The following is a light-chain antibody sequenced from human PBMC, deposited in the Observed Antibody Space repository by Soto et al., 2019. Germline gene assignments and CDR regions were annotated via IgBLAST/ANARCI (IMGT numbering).Light chain of an antibody. CDR2: GAS. J-gene: IGKJ5*01. CDR3: QQYGSSPLT. CDR1: QIVSSSY. V-gene: IGKV3-20*01. Sequence: ENVLSQSPGTLSLSPGERATLSCRASQIVSSSYLAWYQQKPGQAPRLLIYGASSRATGIPDRFSGSGSGTDFTLTISRLEPEDFAVYYCQQYGSSPLTFGQGTRLEI.